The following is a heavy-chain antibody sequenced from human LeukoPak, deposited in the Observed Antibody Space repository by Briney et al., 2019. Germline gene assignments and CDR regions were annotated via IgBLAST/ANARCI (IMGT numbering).Heavy chain of an antibody. Sequence: ASVTVSCKASGGTFSSYAISWVRQAPGQGLEWMGWVNPNSGGTNYAQKFQGRVTMTRDTSISTAYMELSRLRSDDTAVYYCARAQPITSFDYWGQGTLVTVSS. D-gene: IGHD1-1*01. V-gene: IGHV1-2*02. CDR3: ARAQPITSFDY. CDR2: VNPNSGGT. J-gene: IGHJ4*02. CDR1: GGTFSSYA.